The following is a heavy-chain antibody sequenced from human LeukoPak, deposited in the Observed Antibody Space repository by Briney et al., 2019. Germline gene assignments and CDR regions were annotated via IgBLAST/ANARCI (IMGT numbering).Heavy chain of an antibody. CDR1: GFTFNW. V-gene: IGHV3-74*01. CDR2: MNSDGSDT. D-gene: IGHD2-2*01. CDR3: AMTEGYCSSSSCLE. J-gene: IGHJ4*02. Sequence: GGSLRLSCAASGFTFNWMHWVRQPPGKGLVWVSRMNSDGSDTRYAGSVKGRFTISRDNAKNTLYLQMNSLIVEDTAVYYFAMTEGYCSSSSCLEWGQGTLVTVSS.